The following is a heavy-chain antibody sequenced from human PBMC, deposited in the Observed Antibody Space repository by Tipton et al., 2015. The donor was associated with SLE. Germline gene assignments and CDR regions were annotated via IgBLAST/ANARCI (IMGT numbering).Heavy chain of an antibody. Sequence: LRLSCTVSGGSINSGSYYWSWIRQPAGKGLEWIGRISNSGAPNYNPSVKSRVTISVDTSKNQFSLKLTSVTAADTAVYYCAREFGRGIAARLVDYWGQGTLVTVSS. CDR3: AREFGRGIAARLVDY. CDR2: ISNSGAP. CDR1: GGSINSGSYY. V-gene: IGHV4-61*02. J-gene: IGHJ4*02. D-gene: IGHD6-6*01.